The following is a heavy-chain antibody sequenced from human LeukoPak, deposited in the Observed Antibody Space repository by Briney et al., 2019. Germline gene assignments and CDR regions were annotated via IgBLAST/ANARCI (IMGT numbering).Heavy chain of an antibody. CDR2: IGTAGDT. Sequence: PGGSLRLSCAASGFTFSDYDMHWVRPAKGKGLEWVSAIGTAGDTYYTGSVKGRITISRENAKNPLYLQINSLRAGDTAMYYCARVAKERVGGVYYFDYWGQGTLVTVSS. J-gene: IGHJ4*02. D-gene: IGHD1-1*01. CDR3: ARVAKERVGGVYYFDY. V-gene: IGHV3-13*01. CDR1: GFTFSDYD.